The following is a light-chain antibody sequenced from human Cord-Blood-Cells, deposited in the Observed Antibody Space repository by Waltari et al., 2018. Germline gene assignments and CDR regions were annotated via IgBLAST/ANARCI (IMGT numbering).Light chain of an antibody. CDR3: SSYTSSSTLA. Sequence: QSALTQPASVSGSPGQSITISCPGTSSDVGGYNTVSWYQQHPGKAPKLMIYEVINRPSGVSNRFSGSKSGNTASLTISGLQAEDEADYYCSSYTSSSTLAFGGGTKLTVL. V-gene: IGLV2-14*01. J-gene: IGLJ2*01. CDR1: SSDVGGYNT. CDR2: EVI.